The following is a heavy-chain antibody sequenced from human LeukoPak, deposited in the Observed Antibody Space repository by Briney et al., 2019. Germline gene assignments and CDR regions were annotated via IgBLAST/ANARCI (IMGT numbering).Heavy chain of an antibody. CDR2: IKSKTDGGTT. CDR3: TTDPTLLRYFDWLPREDY. CDR1: GFTFSNAW. V-gene: IGHV3-15*01. Sequence: GGSLRLSCAASGFTFSNAWMSWVRQAPGKGLEWVGRIKSKTDGGTTDYAAPVKGRFTISRDDSKNTLYLQMNSLKTEDTAVYYCTTDPTLLRYFDWLPREDYWGQGTLVTVSS. J-gene: IGHJ4*02. D-gene: IGHD3-9*01.